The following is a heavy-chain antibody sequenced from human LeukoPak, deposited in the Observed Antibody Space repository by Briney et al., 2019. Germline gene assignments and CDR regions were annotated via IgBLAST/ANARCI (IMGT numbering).Heavy chain of an antibody. Sequence: PGGSLRLSCAASGFSFSSYAMTWVRQAPGKGLEWVSAISGSGGNTYYADSVKGRFTISRDQSKNTLFLQMNSLRAEDTALYYCTKGDSEWELPGGYWGQGTLVTVSS. J-gene: IGHJ4*02. V-gene: IGHV3-23*01. CDR3: TKGDSEWELPGGY. CDR2: ISGSGGNT. D-gene: IGHD1-26*01. CDR1: GFSFSSYA.